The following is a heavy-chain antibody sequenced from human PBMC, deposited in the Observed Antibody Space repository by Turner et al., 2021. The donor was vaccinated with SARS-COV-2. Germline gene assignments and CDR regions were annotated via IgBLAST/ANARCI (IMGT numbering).Heavy chain of an antibody. CDR1: GFTLSSYW. Sequence: EVQLVESGGGLVQPGGSLRPSCAASGFTLSSYWMSWVRQAPGKGLEWVANIKQDGSEKYYVDSVKGRFTISRDNAKNSLYLQMNSLRAEDTAVYYCARGGLYYYDYSAYYNPAIDYWGQGTLVTVSS. D-gene: IGHD3-22*01. J-gene: IGHJ4*02. CDR2: IKQDGSEK. V-gene: IGHV3-7*01. CDR3: ARGGLYYYDYSAYYNPAIDY.